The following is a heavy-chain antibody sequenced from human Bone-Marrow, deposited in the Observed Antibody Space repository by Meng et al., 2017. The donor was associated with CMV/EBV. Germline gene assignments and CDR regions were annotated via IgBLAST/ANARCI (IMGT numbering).Heavy chain of an antibody. D-gene: IGHD4/OR15-4a*01. Sequence: GGSLRLSCAASGFTFSDHYMDWVRQAPGKGLEWVGRTRNKANSYTTEYAVSVKGRFTISRDDSKNSLYLQMNSLKTEDTAVYYCASGVYGGSYYYYGMDVWGQGTTVTVSS. CDR1: GFTFSDHY. CDR2: TRNKANSYTT. J-gene: IGHJ6*02. V-gene: IGHV3-72*01. CDR3: ASGVYGGSYYYYGMDV.